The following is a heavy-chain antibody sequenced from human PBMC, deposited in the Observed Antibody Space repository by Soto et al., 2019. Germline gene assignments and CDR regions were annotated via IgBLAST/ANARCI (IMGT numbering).Heavy chain of an antibody. V-gene: IGHV3-9*01. Sequence: GGSLRLSCAASGFTFDDYAMHWVRQAPGKGLEWVSGISWNSGSIGYADSVKGRFTISRDNAKNSLYLQMNSLRAEDTALYYCAKCPVSFYYYYMDVWGKGTTVTVSS. D-gene: IGHD4-4*01. CDR1: GFTFDDYA. CDR2: ISWNSGSI. J-gene: IGHJ6*03. CDR3: AKCPVSFYYYYMDV.